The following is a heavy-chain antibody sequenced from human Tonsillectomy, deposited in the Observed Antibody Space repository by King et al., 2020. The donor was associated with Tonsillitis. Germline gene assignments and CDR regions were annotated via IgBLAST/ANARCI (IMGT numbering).Heavy chain of an antibody. J-gene: IGHJ4*02. V-gene: IGHV5-51*03. CDR1: GHSFTNYW. Sequence: VQLVESGAEVKMPGESLKISCKGSGHSFTNYWIGWVRQMPGKGLEWVGMIYPGASDTIYSPSLQGQVTISVDKAINTAYLQLGSLKASDTAMYYCATDNLEKSFDYWGQGTLVTVSS. CDR2: IYPGASDT. CDR3: ATDNLEKSFDY.